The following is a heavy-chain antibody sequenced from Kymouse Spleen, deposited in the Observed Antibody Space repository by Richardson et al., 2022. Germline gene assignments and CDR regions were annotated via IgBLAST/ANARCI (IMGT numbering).Heavy chain of an antibody. D-gene: IGHD3-9*01. CDR3: AKRKELLFDY. V-gene: IGHV3-30*18. J-gene: IGHJ6*02. CDR1: GFTFSSYG. CDR2: ISYDGSNK. Sequence: QVQLVESGGGVVQPGRSLRLSCAASGFTFSSYGMHWVRQAPGKGLEWVAVISYDGSNKYYADSVKGRFTISRDNSKNTLYLQMNSLRAEDTAVYYCAKRKELLFDYWGQGTTVTVSS.